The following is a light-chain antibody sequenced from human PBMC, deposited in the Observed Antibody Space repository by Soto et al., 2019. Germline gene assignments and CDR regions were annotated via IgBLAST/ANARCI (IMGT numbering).Light chain of an antibody. CDR1: QGISSY. Sequence: DIQMTQSPSSLSASVGDRVTITCRASQGISSYLAWYQQKPGKVPELLIYAASTLHSGVTSRFSGSGSGTDFTLAIGSLQSEDVATYYCQKYDSDPFTFGPGTKVEIK. V-gene: IGKV1-27*01. CDR2: AAS. CDR3: QKYDSDPFT. J-gene: IGKJ3*01.